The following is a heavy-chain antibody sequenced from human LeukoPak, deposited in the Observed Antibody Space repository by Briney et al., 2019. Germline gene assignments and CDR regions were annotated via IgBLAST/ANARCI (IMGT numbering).Heavy chain of an antibody. D-gene: IGHD2-2*02. Sequence: PSETLSLTCTVSGGSISSYYWSWIRQPPGKGLEWIGYIYTSGGTNYNPSLKSRVTISVDTSKNQFSLKLSSVTAADTAVYYCARLERRYCSSTSCYTFHSSSWYWFDPWGQGTLVTVSS. V-gene: IGHV4-4*09. J-gene: IGHJ5*02. CDR3: ARLERRYCSSTSCYTFHSSSWYWFDP. CDR2: IYTSGGT. CDR1: GGSISSYY.